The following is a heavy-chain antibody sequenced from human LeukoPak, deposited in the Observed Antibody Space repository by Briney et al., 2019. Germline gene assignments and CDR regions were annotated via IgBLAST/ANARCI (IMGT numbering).Heavy chain of an antibody. CDR1: GYTFTGYY. CDR2: INPNSGGT. Sequence: ASVKVSCKASGYTFTGYYMHWVRQSPGQGLEWMGWINPNSGGTNYAQKFQGRFTMTRDTSISTAYMELSRLRSDDTAVYYCARAMYSGSLGKPGPWGQGTLVTVSS. CDR3: ARAMYSGSLGKPGP. V-gene: IGHV1-2*02. D-gene: IGHD1-26*01. J-gene: IGHJ5*02.